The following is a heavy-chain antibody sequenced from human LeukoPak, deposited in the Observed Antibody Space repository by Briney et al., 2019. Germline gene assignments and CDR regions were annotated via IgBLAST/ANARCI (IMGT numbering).Heavy chain of an antibody. CDR2: ISSSGSII. J-gene: IGHJ1*01. CDR1: GFTFSSHE. Sequence: GGSLRLSCAASGFTFSSHEMNWVRQAPGRGLEWVSYISSSGSIIYQADSVKCRFTISRDNAKKSLYLQMKNLRAEDTAVYYCARGTTFQDWGQGTLVTVST. V-gene: IGHV3-48*03. CDR3: ARGTTFQD. D-gene: IGHD4-11*01.